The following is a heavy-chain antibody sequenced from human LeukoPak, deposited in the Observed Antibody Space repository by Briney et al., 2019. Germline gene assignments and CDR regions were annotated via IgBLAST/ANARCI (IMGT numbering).Heavy chain of an antibody. D-gene: IGHD1-26*01. CDR3: AKEARSGSYPYYFDF. V-gene: IGHV3-9*03. CDR1: GFTFNDHG. CDR2: ISWDGRSI. J-gene: IGHJ4*02. Sequence: GGSLRLSCAASGFTFNDHGMHWVRQAPGKGLEWVSGISWDGRSIGYADSVKGRFTISRDNAKNALYLQMNSLRAEDMALYYCAKEARSGSYPYYFDFWRQRTLVTVSS.